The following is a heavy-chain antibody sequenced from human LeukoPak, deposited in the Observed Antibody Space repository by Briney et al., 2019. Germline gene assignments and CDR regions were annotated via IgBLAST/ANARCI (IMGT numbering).Heavy chain of an antibody. CDR3: ARDGSYGDYSDAFDI. D-gene: IGHD4-17*01. J-gene: IGHJ3*02. Sequence: ASVQVSCKASGYTFTSYGISWVRQAPGQGLEWMGWISAYNGNTNYAQKLQGRVTMTTDTSTSTAYMELWSLRSDDTAVYYCARDGSYGDYSDAFDIWGQGTMVTVSS. CDR2: ISAYNGNT. V-gene: IGHV1-18*01. CDR1: GYTFTSYG.